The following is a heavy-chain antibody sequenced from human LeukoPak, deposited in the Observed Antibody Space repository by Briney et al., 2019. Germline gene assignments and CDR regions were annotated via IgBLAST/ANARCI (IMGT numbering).Heavy chain of an antibody. CDR1: GGSISSYY. Sequence: SETLSLTCTVSGGSISSYYWSWIRQPAGKGLEWIGRIYTSGSTNYNPSLKSRVTMSVDTSKNQFSLKLSSVTAADTAVYYCARYDTDYEEGWFDPWGQGTLVTVSS. J-gene: IGHJ5*02. V-gene: IGHV4-4*07. D-gene: IGHD3-9*01. CDR3: ARYDTDYEEGWFDP. CDR2: IYTSGST.